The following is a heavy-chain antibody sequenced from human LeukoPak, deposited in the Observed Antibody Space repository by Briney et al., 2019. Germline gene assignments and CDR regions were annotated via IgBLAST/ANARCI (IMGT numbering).Heavy chain of an antibody. J-gene: IGHJ6*02. CDR3: ARNPGVRHYYYGMDV. Sequence: TAGSRRLSCAASGFTFNTYSMNWVRQAPGKWLEWVSSISGSSSFIYYADSVKGRFTFSRDNAKNSLYLRMNSLRVEDTAVYYCARNPGVRHYYYGMDVWGQGTTVTVSS. V-gene: IGHV3-21*01. D-gene: IGHD3-10*01. CDR2: ISGSSSFI. CDR1: GFTFNTYS.